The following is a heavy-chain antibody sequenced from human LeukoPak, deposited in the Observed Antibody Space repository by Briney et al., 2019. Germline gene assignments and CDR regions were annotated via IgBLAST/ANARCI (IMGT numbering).Heavy chain of an antibody. Sequence: GASVKVSCKASGYTFTGYYMHWVRQGPGQGLEWMGWINPNSGGTNYAQKFQGRVTMTRDTSISTAYMELSRLRSDDTAVYYCARESSIAVAGNDYWGQGTLVTVSS. CDR3: ARESSIAVAGNDY. V-gene: IGHV1-2*02. CDR1: GYTFTGYY. J-gene: IGHJ4*02. D-gene: IGHD6-19*01. CDR2: INPNSGGT.